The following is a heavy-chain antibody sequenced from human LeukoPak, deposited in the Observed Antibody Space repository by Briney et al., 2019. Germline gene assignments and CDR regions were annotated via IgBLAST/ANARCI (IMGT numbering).Heavy chain of an antibody. CDR1: GFTFSSYD. CDR2: IGTAGVT. V-gene: IGHV3-13*04. J-gene: IGHJ4*02. D-gene: IGHD4-23*01. Sequence: GGSLRLSCAASGFTFSSYDMHWVRQATGKGLEWVSAIGTAGVTYYPGSVKGRFTISRENAKNSLYLQMNSLRAGDTAVYYCARARRGGKGTYYFDYWGQGTLVTVSS. CDR3: ARARRGGKGTYYFDY.